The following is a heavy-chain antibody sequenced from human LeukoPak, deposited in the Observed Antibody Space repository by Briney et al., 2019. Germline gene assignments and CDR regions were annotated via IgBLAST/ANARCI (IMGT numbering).Heavy chain of an antibody. D-gene: IGHD4-17*01. CDR1: GYTFSDHY. CDR3: ARGALDPETVTNYFEY. Sequence: ASVKVSCKASGYTFSDHYMQWVRQAPGQGFEWLGWINPNSGGTSYARKFRGRVTTTRDMSLSTAYMELSRLTYDDTAVYYCARGALDPETVTNYFEYWAQGTLVTVSS. J-gene: IGHJ4*02. CDR2: INPNSGGT. V-gene: IGHV1-2*02.